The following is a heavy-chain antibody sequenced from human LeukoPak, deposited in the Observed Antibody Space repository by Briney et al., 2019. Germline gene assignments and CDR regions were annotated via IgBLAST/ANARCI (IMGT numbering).Heavy chain of an antibody. CDR1: GYTFTSYY. J-gene: IGHJ3*02. Sequence: ASVKVSCKASGYTFTSYYMHWVRQAPGQGLEWMGIINPSGGSTSYAQKFQGRVTMTRDTSTSTVYMELSSLRSEDTAVYYCARDKRPFDEAVYAFDIWGQGTMVTVSS. CDR2: INPSGGST. V-gene: IGHV1-46*01. D-gene: IGHD2/OR15-2a*01. CDR3: ARDKRPFDEAVYAFDI.